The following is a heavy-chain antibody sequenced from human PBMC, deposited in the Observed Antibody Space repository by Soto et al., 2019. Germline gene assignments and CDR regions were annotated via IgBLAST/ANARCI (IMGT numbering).Heavy chain of an antibody. CDR2: ISSRSSYI. V-gene: IGHV3-21*01. D-gene: IGHD5-18*01. Sequence: GGSLRLSCAASGFTFSSYSMNWVRQAPGKGLEWVSSISSRSSYIYYADSVKGRFTISRDNAKNSLYLQMNSLRAEDTAVYYCARDPGGDTAMDQSAFDIWGQGTMVTVSS. CDR3: ARDPGGDTAMDQSAFDI. CDR1: GFTFSSYS. J-gene: IGHJ3*02.